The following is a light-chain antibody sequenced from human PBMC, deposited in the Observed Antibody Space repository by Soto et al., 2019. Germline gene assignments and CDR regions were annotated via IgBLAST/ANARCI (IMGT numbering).Light chain of an antibody. V-gene: IGLV2-14*03. CDR2: DVT. J-gene: IGLJ3*02. CDR3: SLYRTGSTRV. CDR1: SSDVGAYNY. Sequence: QSALTQPASVSGSPGQSITISCTGTSSDVGAYNYVSWYQQLPDKAPKLMIYDVTYRPSGVSNRFSGSKSGNTAALTISGLQAEDEAEYFCSLYRTGSTRVFGGGTQLTVL.